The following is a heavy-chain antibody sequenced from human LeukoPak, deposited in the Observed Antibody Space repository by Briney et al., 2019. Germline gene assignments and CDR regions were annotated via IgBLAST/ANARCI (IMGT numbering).Heavy chain of an antibody. CDR2: ISYDGSNK. D-gene: IGHD3-10*02. Sequence: GGSLRLSCAASGFTFSSYAMHWVRQAPGKGLEWVAVISYDGSNKYYADSVKGRFTISRDNSKNTLYLQMNSLRAEDTAVYYCARDGLGSLGYFQHWGQGTLVTVSS. V-gene: IGHV3-30-3*01. CDR1: GFTFSSYA. J-gene: IGHJ1*01. CDR3: ARDGLGSLGYFQH.